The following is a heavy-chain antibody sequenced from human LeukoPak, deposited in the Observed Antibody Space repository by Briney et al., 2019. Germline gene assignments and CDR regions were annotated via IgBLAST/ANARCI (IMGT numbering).Heavy chain of an antibody. V-gene: IGHV3-23*01. D-gene: IGHD2-2*01. Sequence: GGSLRLSCAASGFTFSSYAMSWVRQAPGKGLEWVSAISGSGGSTYYADSVKGRFTISRDNSKNTLYLQMNSLRAEDTAVYYCAKDKDLYCSSTSCPSGDYFDYWGQGTLVTVSS. CDR1: GFTFSSYA. CDR3: AKDKDLYCSSTSCPSGDYFDY. J-gene: IGHJ4*02. CDR2: ISGSGGST.